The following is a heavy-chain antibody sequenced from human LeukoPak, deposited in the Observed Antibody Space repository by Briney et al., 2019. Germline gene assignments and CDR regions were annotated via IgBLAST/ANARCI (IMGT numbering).Heavy chain of an antibody. CDR2: MNPNSGNT. V-gene: IGHV1-8*01. J-gene: IGHJ5*02. CDR3: ARRRIVVVPAAMSGFDP. D-gene: IGHD2-2*01. CDR1: GYTFTSYD. Sequence: ASVKVSCKASGYTFTSYDINWVRQATGQGLEWMGWMNPNSGNTGCAQKFQGRVTMTRNTSISTAYVELSSLRSEDTAVYYCARRRIVVVPAAMSGFDPWGQGTLVTVSS.